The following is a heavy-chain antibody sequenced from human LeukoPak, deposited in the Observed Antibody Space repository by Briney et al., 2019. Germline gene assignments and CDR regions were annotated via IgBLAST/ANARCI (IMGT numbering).Heavy chain of an antibody. CDR3: ANGDAARPSEGLDY. D-gene: IGHD6-6*01. Sequence: GGSLRLSCSASGFTFSSHAVNWVRQPPGKGLEWVSSISGGGGTTYYADSVKGRFAISRDNSKSTLYLQMNSLRADDTAVYYCANGDAARPSEGLDYWGRGTLVTVSS. J-gene: IGHJ4*02. CDR1: GFTFSSHA. V-gene: IGHV3-23*01. CDR2: ISGGGGTT.